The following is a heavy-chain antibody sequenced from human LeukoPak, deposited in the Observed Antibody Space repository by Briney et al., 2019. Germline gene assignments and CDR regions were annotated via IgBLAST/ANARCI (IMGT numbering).Heavy chain of an antibody. D-gene: IGHD4-17*01. V-gene: IGHV3-66*04. Sequence: GGSLRLSCAASGFTVSSNYMSWVRQAPGKGLEWVSVIYSGGSTYYADSVKGRFTISRDNSKNTLYLQMNSLRAEDTAVYYCARRGNGNDYGAHWGQGTPVTVSS. CDR3: ARRGNGNDYGAH. CDR2: IYSGGST. J-gene: IGHJ4*02. CDR1: GFTVSSNY.